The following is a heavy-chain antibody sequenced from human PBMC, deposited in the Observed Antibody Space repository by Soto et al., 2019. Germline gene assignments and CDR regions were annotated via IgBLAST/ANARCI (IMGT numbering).Heavy chain of an antibody. V-gene: IGHV4-59*08. CDR3: GRRTGKWFGEFDYFDY. CDR1: GGSISSYY. Sequence: SETLSLTCTVSGGSISSYYWSWIRQPPGKGLEWIGYIYYSGSTNYNPSLKSRVTISVDTSKNQFSLKLSSVTAADTAVYYCGRRTGKWFGEFDYFDYWGQGTLVTVSS. D-gene: IGHD3-10*01. J-gene: IGHJ4*02. CDR2: IYYSGST.